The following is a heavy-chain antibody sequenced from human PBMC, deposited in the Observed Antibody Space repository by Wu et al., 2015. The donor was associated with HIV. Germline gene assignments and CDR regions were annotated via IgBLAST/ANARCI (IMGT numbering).Heavy chain of an antibody. D-gene: IGHD6-19*01. V-gene: IGHV1-69*12. CDR3: TRDFGYTSGCVY. Sequence: QVQLVQSGAEVKKPGSSVKISCTASAGTFSRYTISWVRQAPGQGLEWMGEISPLFGAATYAQKFQGRVTITADASTSTGYMEVTSLTSEDTAVYYCTRDFGYTSGCVYWGQGTQVTVSS. CDR1: AGTFSRYT. CDR2: ISPLFGAA. J-gene: IGHJ4*02.